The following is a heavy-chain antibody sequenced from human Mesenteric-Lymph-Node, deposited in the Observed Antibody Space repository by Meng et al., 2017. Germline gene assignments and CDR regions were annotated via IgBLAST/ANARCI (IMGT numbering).Heavy chain of an antibody. D-gene: IGHD4-23*01. CDR2: IITISGTT. V-gene: IGHV1-69*05. CDR3: ARASNSGYYYDMDV. J-gene: IGHJ6*02. CDR1: GATFNSYA. Sequence: SVKVSCKSSGATFNSYAISWVRQAPGQGLEWMGGIITISGTTNYAQKFQGRVTMTTDKRTSTAHLELSSLRSEDTAVYYCARASNSGYYYDMDVWGQGTTVTVSS.